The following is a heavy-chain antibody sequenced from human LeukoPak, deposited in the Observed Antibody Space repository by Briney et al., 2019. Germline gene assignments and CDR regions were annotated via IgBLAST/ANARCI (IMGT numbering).Heavy chain of an antibody. CDR1: GYTFTRYG. Sequence: ASVSVSCKASGYTFTRYGISWVRQAPGQGREGMGWISDYNRNTNYAQTLQGRVTMTTDTSTSTAYMELRSLRSDDTAVYYCASNYYYDSSGDGGFDYWGQGTLVTVSS. J-gene: IGHJ4*02. V-gene: IGHV1-18*01. CDR2: ISDYNRNT. D-gene: IGHD3-22*01. CDR3: ASNYYYDSSGDGGFDY.